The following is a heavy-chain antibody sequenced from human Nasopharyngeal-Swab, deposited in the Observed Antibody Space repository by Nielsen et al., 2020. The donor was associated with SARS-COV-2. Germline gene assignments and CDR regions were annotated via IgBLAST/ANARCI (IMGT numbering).Heavy chain of an antibody. CDR1: GYTFNNYY. V-gene: IGHV1-46*02. CDR3: ARRGRCSGSSCDIDV. CDR2: INTGSGGT. D-gene: IGHD2-2*01. J-gene: IGHJ6*02. Sequence: ASVKVSCKASGYTFNNYYIHWVRQAPGQGLEWMGMINTGSGGTTYAQKFQGRVTMTRDTSTRTVFMDLSSLRSEDTAVYYCARRGRCSGSSCDIDVWGQGTTVTVSS.